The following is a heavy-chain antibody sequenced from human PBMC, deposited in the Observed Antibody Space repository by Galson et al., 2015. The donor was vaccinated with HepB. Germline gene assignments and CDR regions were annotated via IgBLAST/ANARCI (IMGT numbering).Heavy chain of an antibody. D-gene: IGHD3-10*01. CDR3: ARGGWFGNAFDV. J-gene: IGHJ3*01. CDR2: IYFGGTT. V-gene: IGHV3-66*01. Sequence: SLRLSCAASGFTVISNCVTWVRQAPGKGLEWVSVIYFGGTTYYADSVKGRFTISRDHSKNTMYLQMNSLRAEDTAVYYCARGGWFGNAFDVWGQGTLVTVSS. CDR1: GFTVISNC.